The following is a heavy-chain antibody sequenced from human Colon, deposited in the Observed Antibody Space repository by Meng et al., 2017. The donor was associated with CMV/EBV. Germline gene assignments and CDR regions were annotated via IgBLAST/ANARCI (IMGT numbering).Heavy chain of an antibody. CDR1: GFTFSSYE. J-gene: IGHJ4*02. Sequence: GGSLRLSCAASGFTFSSYEMNWVRQAPGKGLEWVSYTSSSGSTIYYADSVKGRFTISRDNAKNSLYLQMNSLRAEDTAVYYCASPRYYSSSSFDFVYWGQGTLVTVSS. D-gene: IGHD6-6*01. V-gene: IGHV3-48*03. CDR3: ASPRYYSSSSFDFVY. CDR2: TSSSGSTI.